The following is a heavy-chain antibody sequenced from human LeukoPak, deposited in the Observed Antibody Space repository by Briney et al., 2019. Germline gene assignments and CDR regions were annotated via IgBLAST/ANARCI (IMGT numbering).Heavy chain of an antibody. D-gene: IGHD3-9*01. CDR1: GSSSTTYW. CDR3: ARSLFDYDILTGHDY. Sequence: GESLQISCKGSGSSSTTYWISWVRQLSGKGLEWMGTIDPSDSYTKYSPTFQGHVTISADKSISTAYLQWSSLKASDTAVYYCARSLFDYDILTGHDYWGQGTLVTVSS. CDR2: IDPSDSYT. V-gene: IGHV5-10-1*01. J-gene: IGHJ4*02.